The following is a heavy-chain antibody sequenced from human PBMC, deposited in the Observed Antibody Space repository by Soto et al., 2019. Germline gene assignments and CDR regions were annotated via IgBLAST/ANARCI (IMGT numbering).Heavy chain of an antibody. CDR3: ARGTYNYGSGDFDY. CDR1: GFTVNSNY. Sequence: GGSLRLSCVGSGFTVNSNYMSWVRQAPGRGLEWVSVLYSEGSTYYADSVKGRFTISRDNSKNTLYLQMNSLRAEDTAVYYCARGTYNYGSGDFDYWGQGTLVTVSS. CDR2: LYSEGST. V-gene: IGHV3-53*01. D-gene: IGHD3-10*01. J-gene: IGHJ4*02.